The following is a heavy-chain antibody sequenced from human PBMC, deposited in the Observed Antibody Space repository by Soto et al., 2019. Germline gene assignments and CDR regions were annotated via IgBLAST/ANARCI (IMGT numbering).Heavy chain of an antibody. Sequence: PSETLSLTCTVSGDSFSSYYWTWIRQPPGKRLEWVAYIFHTGNTNYNPSLKSRVTISVDTSKNQSSLKLRSVTPADTAVYYCAALDGALDYWGPGTLVT. CDR1: GDSFSSYY. CDR2: IFHTGNT. D-gene: IGHD3-10*01. J-gene: IGHJ4*02. CDR3: AALDGALDY. V-gene: IGHV4-59*01.